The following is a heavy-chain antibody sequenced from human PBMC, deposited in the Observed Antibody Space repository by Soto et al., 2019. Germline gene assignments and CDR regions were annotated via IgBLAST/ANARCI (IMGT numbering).Heavy chain of an antibody. Sequence: GGSLRLSCAASGFTFSSYAMHWVRQAPGKGLEWVAVISYDGSNKYYADSVKGRFTISRDNSKNTLYLQMNSLRAEDTAVYYCASFPSSSSGGYYYYGMDVWGQGTTVTVSS. D-gene: IGHD6-6*01. CDR2: ISYDGSNK. CDR3: ASFPSSSSGGYYYYGMDV. CDR1: GFTFSSYA. V-gene: IGHV3-30-3*01. J-gene: IGHJ6*02.